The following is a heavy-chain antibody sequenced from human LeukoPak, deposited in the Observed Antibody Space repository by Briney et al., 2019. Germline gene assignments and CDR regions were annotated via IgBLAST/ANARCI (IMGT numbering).Heavy chain of an antibody. CDR2: IYTSGST. CDR3: ARDEVTGQRSSEYYYYYGMDV. J-gene: IGHJ6*02. CDR1: GGSISSYY. D-gene: IGHD2-21*02. Sequence: PSETLPLTCTVSGGSISSYYWSWIRQPPGKGLEWIGRIYTSGSTNYNPSLKSQVTMSVDTSKNQFSLKLSSVTAADAAVYYCARDEVTGQRSSEYYYYYGMDVWGQGTTVTVSS. V-gene: IGHV4-4*07.